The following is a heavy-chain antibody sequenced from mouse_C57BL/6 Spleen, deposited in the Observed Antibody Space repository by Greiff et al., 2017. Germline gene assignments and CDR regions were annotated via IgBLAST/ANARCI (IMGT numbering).Heavy chain of an antibody. V-gene: IGHV1-59*01. CDR3: ALGRGYFDY. D-gene: IGHD4-1*01. J-gene: IGHJ2*01. CDR2: IDPSDSYT. Sequence: VQLQQPGTSVKLSCKASGYTFTSYWMHWVKQRPGQGLEWIGVIDPSDSYTNYNQKFTGKATLTVDTSSSTAYMQLSSLTSEDSAVYYCALGRGYFDYWGQGTTLTVSS. CDR1: GYTFTSYW.